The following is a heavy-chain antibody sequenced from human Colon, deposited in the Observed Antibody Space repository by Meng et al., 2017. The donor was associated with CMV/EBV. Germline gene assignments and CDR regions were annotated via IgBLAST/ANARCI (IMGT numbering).Heavy chain of an antibody. D-gene: IGHD6-19*01. CDR1: GYTFSDYY. CDR3: VRSSGWSLFDY. V-gene: IGHV1-2*02. J-gene: IGHJ4*02. CDR2: IRSDGSAT. Sequence: QVQLMQSGAGVKEPGASVKVSCKTSGYTFSDYYMHWVRQAPGQGLEWIGWIRSDGSATNYAQKFRGRVTMTRDASVSTAYMELSGLTSDDTAVYFCVRSSGWSLFDYWGPGALVTVSS.